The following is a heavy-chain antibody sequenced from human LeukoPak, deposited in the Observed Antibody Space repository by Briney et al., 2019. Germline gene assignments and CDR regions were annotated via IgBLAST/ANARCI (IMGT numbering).Heavy chain of an antibody. J-gene: IGHJ4*02. CDR2: IYYSGST. Sequence: SETLSLTCTVSGGSISSYYWSWIRQPPGKGLEWIGYIYYSGSTNYNPSLKSRVTISVDTSKNQFSLKLSSVTAADTAVYYCARDKFSSGGRLVFDYWGQGTLVTVSS. CDR1: GGSISSYY. CDR3: ARDKFSSGGRLVFDY. V-gene: IGHV4-59*01. D-gene: IGHD2-15*01.